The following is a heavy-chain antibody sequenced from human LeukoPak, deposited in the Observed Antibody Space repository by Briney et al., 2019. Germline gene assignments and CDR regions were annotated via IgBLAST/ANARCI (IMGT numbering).Heavy chain of an antibody. D-gene: IGHD5-12*01. Sequence: GGSLTLSCAASGFTFSSYWMHWVRQAPGKGLVWVSRVNSDGTGTTYADSVEGRFTISRDNAKNTVYLQMNSLRAEDTAIHYCIRTLIVATSPYMDVWGKGTTVTVSS. CDR2: VNSDGTGT. CDR3: IRTLIVATSPYMDV. V-gene: IGHV3-74*01. CDR1: GFTFSSYW. J-gene: IGHJ6*03.